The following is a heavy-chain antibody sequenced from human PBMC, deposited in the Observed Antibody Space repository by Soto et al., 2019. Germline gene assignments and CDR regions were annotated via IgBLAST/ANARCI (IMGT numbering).Heavy chain of an antibody. V-gene: IGHV4-31*03. Sequence: SETLSLTYTVSGGSISSGGYYWSWIRQHPGKGLEWIGYIYYSGSTYYNPSLKSRVTISVDTSKNQFSLKLSSVTAADTAVYYCARLDPDVDTAMVAYWGQGTLVTVSP. CDR2: IYYSGST. CDR1: GGSISSGGYY. J-gene: IGHJ4*02. D-gene: IGHD5-18*01. CDR3: ARLDPDVDTAMVAY.